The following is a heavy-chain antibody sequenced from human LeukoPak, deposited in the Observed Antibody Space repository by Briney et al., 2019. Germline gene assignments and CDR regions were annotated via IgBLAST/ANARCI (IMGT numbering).Heavy chain of an antibody. V-gene: IGHV4-59*01. CDR2: IYYTGTT. D-gene: IGHD5-18*01. J-gene: IGHJ6*03. CDR1: DGSISSYY. CDR3: ARARGYSYGSYMDV. Sequence: SETLSLTCNISDGSISSYYWSWIRQPPGKGLEWIGYIYYTGTTNYNPSLKSRVTVSIDTSKNQFSLRLTSVTAADTAVYYCARARGYSYGSYMDVWGKGTTVTISS.